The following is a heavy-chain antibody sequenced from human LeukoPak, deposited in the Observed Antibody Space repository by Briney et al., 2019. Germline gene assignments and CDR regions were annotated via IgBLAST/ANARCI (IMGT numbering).Heavy chain of an antibody. V-gene: IGHV3-30*03. CDR3: ACSWAYFDS. J-gene: IGHJ4*02. Sequence: GGSLRLSCAASGFTFSSYGMHWVRQAPGQGLEWVAVISYDGSNKYYADSVKGRFTISRDNSKNTLYLQMNSLRAEDTAVYYCACSWAYFDSWGQGTLVTVSS. D-gene: IGHD6-13*01. CDR1: GFTFSSYG. CDR2: ISYDGSNK.